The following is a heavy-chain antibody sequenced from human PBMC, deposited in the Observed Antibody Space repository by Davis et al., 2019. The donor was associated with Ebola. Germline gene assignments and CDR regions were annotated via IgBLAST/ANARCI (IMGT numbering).Heavy chain of an antibody. CDR1: GYSFTTYI. CDR2: IAVYNGDT. Sequence: ASVKVSCKASGYSFTTYIITWVRQAPGQGLEWMGWIAVYNGDTKYAHNIQGRVTMSTEISTNTVYMELRGLRSDDTAVYFCARIAAEFDYGMNVWGQGTTVTVSS. D-gene: IGHD6-13*01. J-gene: IGHJ6*02. V-gene: IGHV1-18*01. CDR3: ARIAAEFDYGMNV.